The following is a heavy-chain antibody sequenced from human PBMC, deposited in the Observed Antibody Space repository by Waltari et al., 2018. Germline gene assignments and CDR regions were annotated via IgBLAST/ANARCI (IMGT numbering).Heavy chain of an antibody. CDR2: ISSHGINR. J-gene: IGHJ4*02. V-gene: IGHV3-30*03. Sequence: QVQLVESGGGVVQHGRSLRLSCAASGISFTNYAMTWVSQAPGKGLEWVSIISSHGINRYYADSVKGRFTISRDSSKNTLFLQMNSLRGEDTAVYYCARGGIAAAADFDYWGQGTLVTVSS. CDR1: GISFTNYA. D-gene: IGHD6-13*01. CDR3: ARGGIAAAADFDY.